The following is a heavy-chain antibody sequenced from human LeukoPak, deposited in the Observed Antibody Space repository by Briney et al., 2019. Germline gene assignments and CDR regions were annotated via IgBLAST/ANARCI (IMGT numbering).Heavy chain of an antibody. CDR3: AREGREATIDY. CDR2: IYTSGST. CDR1: GGSISSGSYY. D-gene: IGHD1-26*01. V-gene: IGHV4-61*02. J-gene: IGHJ4*02. Sequence: PSETLSLTCTVSGGSISSGSYYWSWIRQPAGKGLEWIGRIYTSGSTNYNPSLKSRVTISVDTSKNQFSLKLSSVTAADTAVYYCAREGREATIDYWGQGTLVTVSS.